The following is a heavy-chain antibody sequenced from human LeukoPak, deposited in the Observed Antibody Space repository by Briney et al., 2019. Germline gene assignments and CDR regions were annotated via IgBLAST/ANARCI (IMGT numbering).Heavy chain of an antibody. CDR3: ARSFHSSSWYFDY. Sequence: PSETLSLTCTVSGGSISSYYWSWIRQPPGKGLEWIGYIYYSGSTNYNPFLNSRVTISVDTSKNQFSLKLSSVTAADTAVYYCARSFHSSSWYFDYWGQGTLVTVSS. CDR1: GGSISSYY. J-gene: IGHJ4*02. CDR2: IYYSGST. V-gene: IGHV4-59*08. D-gene: IGHD6-13*01.